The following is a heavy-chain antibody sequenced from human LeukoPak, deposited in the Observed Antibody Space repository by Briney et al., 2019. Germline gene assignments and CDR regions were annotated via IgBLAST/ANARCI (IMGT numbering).Heavy chain of an antibody. CDR3: AGGYAGLVDY. J-gene: IGHJ4*02. V-gene: IGHV4-39*01. CDR1: GGSISSSSYY. Sequence: SETLSLTCTVSGGSISSSSYYWGWIRQPPGKGLEWIGSIYYSGSTYYNPSLKSRVTISVDTSKNQFSLKLSSVTAADTAVYYCAGGYAGLVDYWGQGTLVTVSS. D-gene: IGHD3-16*01. CDR2: IYYSGST.